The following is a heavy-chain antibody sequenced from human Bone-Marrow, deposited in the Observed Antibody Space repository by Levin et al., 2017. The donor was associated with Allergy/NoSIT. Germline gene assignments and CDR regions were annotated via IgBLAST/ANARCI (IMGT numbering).Heavy chain of an antibody. CDR1: GYTFMDFD. J-gene: IGHJ4*02. Sequence: GESLKISCKASGYTFMDFDIAWVRQATGQGLEWMGWMNPTIGHTGYTQKFQGRVAMTRDTSKGPAYMELSSLTSEDTAVYYCARRRGYSVNPSNFYFDYWGQGSLVTVSS. V-gene: IGHV1-8*01. CDR3: ARRRGYSVNPSNFYFDY. CDR2: MNPTIGHT. D-gene: IGHD5/OR15-5a*01.